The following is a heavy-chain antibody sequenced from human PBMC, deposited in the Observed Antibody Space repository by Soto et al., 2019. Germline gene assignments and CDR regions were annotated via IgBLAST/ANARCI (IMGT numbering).Heavy chain of an antibody. CDR2: INAGNGNT. CDR1: GYTFTSYA. J-gene: IGHJ4*02. V-gene: IGHV1-3*01. D-gene: IGHD6-13*01. CDR3: ARDAGSSWYYFDY. Sequence: GASVKVSCKASGYTFTSYAMHWVRQAPGQRLEWMGWINAGNGNTKYSQKFQGRVTITRDTSASTAYMELSSLRSEDTAVYYCARDAGSSWYYFDYWGQGTLVIVSS.